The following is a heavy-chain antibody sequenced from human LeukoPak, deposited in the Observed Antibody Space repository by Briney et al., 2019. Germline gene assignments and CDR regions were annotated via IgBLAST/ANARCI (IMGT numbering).Heavy chain of an antibody. J-gene: IGHJ4*02. CDR3: AKGPSGSYSTDY. CDR1: GFTFTSYA. CDR2: ISNGGANT. V-gene: IGHV3-23*01. D-gene: IGHD1-26*01. Sequence: GGSLRLSCAASGFTFTSYAMSWVRQAPGKGLEWVSTISNGGANTYYADSVKGRFTISRDNSKNTLYLQMNSLRAEDTAVYYCAKGPSGSYSTDYWGQGTPVTVSS.